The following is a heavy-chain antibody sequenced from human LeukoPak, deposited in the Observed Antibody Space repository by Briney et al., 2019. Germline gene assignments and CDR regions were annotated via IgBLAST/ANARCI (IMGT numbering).Heavy chain of an antibody. J-gene: IGHJ5*02. CDR1: GYSFTSYW. CDR3: ARQQWLRPAWFDP. V-gene: IGHV5-51*01. CDR2: IYPGDSDT. Sequence: GESLKISCKGSGYSFTSYWIGWVRQMPGKGLEWMRIIYPGDSDTRYSPSFQGQVTISADKSISTAYLQWSSLKASDTAMYYCARQQWLRPAWFDPWGQGTLVTVSS. D-gene: IGHD5-12*01.